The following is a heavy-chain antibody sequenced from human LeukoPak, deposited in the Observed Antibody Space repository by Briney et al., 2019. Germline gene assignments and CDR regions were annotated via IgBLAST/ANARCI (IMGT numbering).Heavy chain of an antibody. CDR1: RFTFSSYK. V-gene: IGHV3-21*01. D-gene: IGHD6-19*01. J-gene: IGHJ4*02. Sequence: PGGSLRLSCAASRFTFSSYKVNWVSQAQGKGLEWVSSISSSSYIYYADSVKGRFTISRDNARNSLYLQMNSLRAEDTAVYYCARESGSGEFDYWGQGTLVTVSS. CDR2: ISSSSYI. CDR3: ARESGSGEFDY.